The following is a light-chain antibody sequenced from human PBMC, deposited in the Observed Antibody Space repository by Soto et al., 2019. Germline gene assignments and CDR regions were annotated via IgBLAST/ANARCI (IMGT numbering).Light chain of an antibody. Sequence: EIVLTQSPGTLSLSPGERATLSCRASQSFSSSYLAWYQQKPSQAPRLLIYETSSRATGIPDRFSGSGSQTDFTLTISRLEPEDFAVYYCQQYGTSPRTFGQGTKVDIK. CDR2: ETS. J-gene: IGKJ1*01. CDR1: QSFSSSY. V-gene: IGKV3-20*01. CDR3: QQYGTSPRT.